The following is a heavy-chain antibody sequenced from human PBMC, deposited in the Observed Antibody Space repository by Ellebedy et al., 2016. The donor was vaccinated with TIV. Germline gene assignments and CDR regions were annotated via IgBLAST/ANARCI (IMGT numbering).Heavy chain of an antibody. CDR1: GLTFSNNA. CDR3: ADDPWGVGPAFDI. CDR2: ISDSGSST. V-gene: IGHV3-23*01. J-gene: IGHJ3*02. Sequence: PGGSLRLSCAASGLTFSNNAMSWVRQAPGKGLEWVSGISDSGSSTYYADSVKGRFTISRDNSKNTLYLRMDSLRVEDTALYYCADDPWGVGPAFDIWGQGTMVTVSS. D-gene: IGHD3-16*01.